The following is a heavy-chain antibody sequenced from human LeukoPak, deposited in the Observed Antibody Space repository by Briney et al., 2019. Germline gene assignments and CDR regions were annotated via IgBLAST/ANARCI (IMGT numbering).Heavy chain of an antibody. CDR2: IKQDGSEK. CDR1: GFTFSSYW. Sequence: GGSLRLSWAASGFTFSSYWMSWVRQAPGKGLEWVANIKQDGSEKYYVDSVKGRFTISRDNAKNSLYLQMNSLRAEDTAVYYCARITLSVVTAIAGDAFDIWGQGTMVTVSS. CDR3: ARITLSVVTAIAGDAFDI. V-gene: IGHV3-7*03. J-gene: IGHJ3*02. D-gene: IGHD2-21*02.